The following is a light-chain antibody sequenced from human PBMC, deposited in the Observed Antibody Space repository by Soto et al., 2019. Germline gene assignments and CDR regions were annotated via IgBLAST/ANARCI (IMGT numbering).Light chain of an antibody. J-gene: IGKJ1*01. CDR1: QSAVNTY. V-gene: IGKV3-20*01. Sequence: EVVLTQSPGTLSLSPGEGATLSCRASQSAVNTYLAWFQQKPGQAPRLLIYGASTRAASIPDRFSGSGYGTDFFLIFGRLEAEDFAVYYCHEYGSTPWSLGQGTRVE. CDR3: HEYGSTPWS. CDR2: GAS.